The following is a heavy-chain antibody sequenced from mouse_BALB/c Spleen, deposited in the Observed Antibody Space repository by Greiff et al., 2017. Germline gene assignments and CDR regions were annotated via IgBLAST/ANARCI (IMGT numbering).Heavy chain of an antibody. CDR3: AIPGGSTMITYYAVDY. J-gene: IGHJ4*01. Sequence: VQLQQSGPGLVQPSQSLSITCTVSGFSLTSYGVHWVRQSPGKGLEWLGVIWRGGSTDYNAAFISRLSISKDNSKSQVFFKMNSLQADDTAIYYCAIPGGSTMITYYAVDYWGQGTSVTVSA. CDR1: GFSLTSYG. V-gene: IGHV2-2*01. CDR2: IWRGGST. D-gene: IGHD2-4*01.